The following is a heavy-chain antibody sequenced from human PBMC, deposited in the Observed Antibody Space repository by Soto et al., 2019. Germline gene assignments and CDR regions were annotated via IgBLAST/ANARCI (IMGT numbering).Heavy chain of an antibody. J-gene: IGHJ4*02. CDR3: AREHGTKGVIDY. Sequence: SETLSLTCTVSGASVSSSTGYYWSWIRQFPGKGLEWIGYVYYSGNSYSKPSLRSRVSISVDTSKNEFSLRLTSVTDADTALYYCAREHGTKGVIDYWGQGTLVTVSS. V-gene: IGHV4-31*03. CDR1: GASVSSSTGYY. D-gene: IGHD1-7*01. CDR2: VYYSGNS.